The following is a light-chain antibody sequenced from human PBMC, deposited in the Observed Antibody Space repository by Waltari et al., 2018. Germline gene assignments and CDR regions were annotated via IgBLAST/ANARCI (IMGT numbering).Light chain of an antibody. V-gene: IGLV1-40*01. J-gene: IGLJ2*01. CDR3: SSYAGSNNFVL. CDR2: GNN. Sequence: QSVLTQPPSLSGAPGQRVTISCTGSSSNIGAGYDVHWYQQFPETAPKLLIFGNNNRPSGVPDRFSGSKSGNTASLTISGLQPEDEAYYYCSSYAGSNNFVLFGGGTKLTVL. CDR1: SSNIGAGYD.